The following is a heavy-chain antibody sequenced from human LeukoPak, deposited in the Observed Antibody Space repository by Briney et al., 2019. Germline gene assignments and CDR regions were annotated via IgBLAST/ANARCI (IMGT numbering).Heavy chain of an antibody. CDR3: AKNGDRGAYCSGGSCYPYYYYYMDV. CDR1: GFTFSDYY. J-gene: IGHJ6*03. Sequence: PGGSLRLSCAASGFTFSDYYMSWIRQAPGRGLEWISYISSSGTWIRYADSVKGRFTISRDNSKNTLFLQVNSLRAEDTAIYYCAKNGDRGAYCSGGSCYPYYYYYMDVWGKGTTVTISS. V-gene: IGHV3-11*01. CDR2: ISSSGTWI. D-gene: IGHD2-15*01.